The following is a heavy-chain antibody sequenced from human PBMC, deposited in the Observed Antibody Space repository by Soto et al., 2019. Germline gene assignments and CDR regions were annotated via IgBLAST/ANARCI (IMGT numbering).Heavy chain of an antibody. CDR2: IYPGDSDT. D-gene: IGHD5-12*01. CDR3: ARRRDGYNLYYYGMDV. J-gene: IGHJ6*02. CDR1: GYSFTSYW. V-gene: IGHV5-51*01. Sequence: PGESLKISCKGSGYSFTSYWTGWVRQMPGKGLEWMGIIYPGDSDTRYSPSFQGQVTISADKSISTAYLQWSSLKASDTAMYYCARRRDGYNLYYYGMDVWGQGTTVTVSS.